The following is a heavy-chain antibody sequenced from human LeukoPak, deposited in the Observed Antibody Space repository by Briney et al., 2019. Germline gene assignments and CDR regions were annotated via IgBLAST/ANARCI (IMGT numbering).Heavy chain of an antibody. CDR2: ISSSSSYI. Sequence: GGSLRLSCAASGFTFSSYEMNWVRQAPGKGLEWVSYISSSSSYIYYADSVKGRFTISRDNAKNSLYLQMNSLRAEDTAVYYCARGGGRVLRFLEWLLSTALFDYWGQGTLVTVSS. CDR1: GFTFSSYE. D-gene: IGHD3-3*01. J-gene: IGHJ4*02. CDR3: ARGGGRVLRFLEWLLSTALFDY. V-gene: IGHV3-21*05.